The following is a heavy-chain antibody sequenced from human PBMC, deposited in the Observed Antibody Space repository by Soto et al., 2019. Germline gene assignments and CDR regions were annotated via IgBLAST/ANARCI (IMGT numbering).Heavy chain of an antibody. Sequence: GESLKISCKGSGYSFTSYWIGWVRQMPGKGLEWMGIIYPGDSDTRYSPSFQGQVTISADKSISTAYLQWSSLKASDTAMYYCARHPLYCSSTSCYPGVNYYYYGMDVWGQGTTVTVSS. D-gene: IGHD2-2*01. CDR3: ARHPLYCSSTSCYPGVNYYYYGMDV. CDR1: GYSFTSYW. J-gene: IGHJ6*02. CDR2: IYPGDSDT. V-gene: IGHV5-51*01.